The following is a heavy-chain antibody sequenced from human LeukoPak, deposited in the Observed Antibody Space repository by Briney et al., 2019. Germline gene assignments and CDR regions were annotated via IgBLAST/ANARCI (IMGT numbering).Heavy chain of an antibody. D-gene: IGHD2-2*01. V-gene: IGHV1-46*01. CDR3: ARDGLGYCSSTSCRNDYYYMDV. Sequence: GASVKVSCKASGYTFSSNYMHWVRQAPGQGLEWMGIINPSGGSTNYAQKFQGRVTMTRDMSTSTVYMELSSLRSEDTAVYYCARDGLGYCSSTSCRNDYYYMDVWGKGTTVTVSS. CDR2: INPSGGST. CDR1: GYTFSSNY. J-gene: IGHJ6*03.